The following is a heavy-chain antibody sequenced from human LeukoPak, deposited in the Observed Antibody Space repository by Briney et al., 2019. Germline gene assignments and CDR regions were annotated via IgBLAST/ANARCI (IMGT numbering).Heavy chain of an antibody. CDR2: INPNSGGT. D-gene: IGHD4-17*01. CDR3: ATGDYGDYLGWFDP. J-gene: IGHJ5*02. Sequence: ASVKVSCKASGYTFTGYYMHWVRQAPGQELEWMGWINPNSGGTNYAQKFQGRVTMTRDTSISTAYMELSRLRSDDTAVYYCATGDYGDYLGWFDPWGQGTLVTVSS. CDR1: GYTFTGYY. V-gene: IGHV1-2*02.